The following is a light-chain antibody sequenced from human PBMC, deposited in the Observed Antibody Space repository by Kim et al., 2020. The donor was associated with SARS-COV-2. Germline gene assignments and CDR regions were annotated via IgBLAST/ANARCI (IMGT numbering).Light chain of an antibody. CDR3: HQYNYWPRT. V-gene: IGKV3-15*01. CDR2: AAS. J-gene: IGKJ1*01. Sequence: ETVMTQSPLTLSVSPGKRATLSCRASQTVSSNLAWYQQKPGQVPRLLIYAASTRATGIPARFSGSGSGTEFTLTINSLQSEDFAVYYCHQYNYWPRTFGQGTKVDIK. CDR1: QTVSSN.